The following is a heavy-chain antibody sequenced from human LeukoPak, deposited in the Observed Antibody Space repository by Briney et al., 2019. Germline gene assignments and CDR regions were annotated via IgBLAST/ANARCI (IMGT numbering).Heavy chain of an antibody. J-gene: IGHJ3*02. V-gene: IGHV3-7*01. CDR1: GFTFSSYW. CDR2: IKQDGSEK. CDR3: ARVIAAAGLNAFDI. D-gene: IGHD6-13*01. Sequence: GGSLRLSCAASGFTFSSYWMSWVRQAPGKGLEWVANIKQDGSEKYYVDSVKGRFTISSDNAKNSLYLQMNSLRAEDTAVYYCARVIAAAGLNAFDIWGQGTMVTVSS.